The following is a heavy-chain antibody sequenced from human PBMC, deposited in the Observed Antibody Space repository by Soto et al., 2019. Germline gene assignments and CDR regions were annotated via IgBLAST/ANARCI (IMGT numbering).Heavy chain of an antibody. CDR3: ARGRIAAADKLDY. V-gene: IGHV4-61*01. CDR1: GGSISSGSYY. CDR2: INHSGST. D-gene: IGHD6-13*01. J-gene: IGHJ4*02. Sequence: SETLSLTCTVSGGSISSGSYYWSWIRQPPGKGLEWIGYINHSGSTNYNPSLKSRVTISVDTSKNQFSLKLSSVTAADTAVYYCARGRIAAADKLDYWGQGTLVTVSS.